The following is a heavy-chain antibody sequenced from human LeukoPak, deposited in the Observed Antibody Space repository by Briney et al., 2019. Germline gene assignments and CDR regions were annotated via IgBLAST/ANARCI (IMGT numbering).Heavy chain of an antibody. J-gene: IGHJ4*02. CDR2: IYYSGST. CDR1: GGSISSSSYY. CDR3: ETHRYLY. V-gene: IGHV4-39*01. D-gene: IGHD1-14*01. Sequence: TSETLSLTCTVSGGSISSSSYYWGWIRQPPGKGLEWIGSIYYSGSTYYNPSLKSRVTISVDTSKNQYSLKLSSVTAADTAVYYCETHRYLYWGQGTLVTVSS.